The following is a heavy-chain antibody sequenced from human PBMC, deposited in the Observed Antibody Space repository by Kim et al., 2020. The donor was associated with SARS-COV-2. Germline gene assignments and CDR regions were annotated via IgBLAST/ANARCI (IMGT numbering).Heavy chain of an antibody. CDR3: AERYSYAYLDY. V-gene: IGHV3-30*02. CDR2: K. Sequence: KYYADSVKGRFTISRDNSKNTLYLQMNSLRAEDTAVYYCAERYSYAYLDYWGQGTLVTVSS. D-gene: IGHD5-18*01. J-gene: IGHJ4*02.